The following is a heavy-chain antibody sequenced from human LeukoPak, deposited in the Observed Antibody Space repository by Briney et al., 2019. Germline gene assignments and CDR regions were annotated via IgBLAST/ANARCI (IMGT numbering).Heavy chain of an antibody. V-gene: IGHV3-30-3*01. CDR1: GFTFSTYA. D-gene: IGHD5-24*01. J-gene: IGHJ6*02. CDR2: ISYLGTNE. CDR3: ARVVEERLQLDV. Sequence: SGRSLRLSCAASGFTFSTYAMHWVRQAPGKGLKWVAVISYLGTNEYYADSVKGRFTISRDNSKNTLYLQMNSLRADDTGVYYCARVVEERLQLDVWGQGTTVTVSS.